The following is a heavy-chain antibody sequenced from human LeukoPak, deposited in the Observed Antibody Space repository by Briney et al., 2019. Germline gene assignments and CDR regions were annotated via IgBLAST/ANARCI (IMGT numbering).Heavy chain of an antibody. Sequence: PGRSLRLSCAASGFTYSAYGMNGVRQAPGKGLEWVAVIAYDGSIKYYADSVKGRFTISRDNSKNTLYLQMDRLRAEDTAIYYCAKTQSGDLWGQGTLVTVSS. CDR2: IAYDGSIK. CDR1: GFTYSAYG. J-gene: IGHJ4*02. V-gene: IGHV3-30*18. CDR3: AKTQSGDL.